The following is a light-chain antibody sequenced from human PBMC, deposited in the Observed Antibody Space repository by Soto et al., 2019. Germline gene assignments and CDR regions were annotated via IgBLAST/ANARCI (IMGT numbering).Light chain of an antibody. V-gene: IGLV2-14*01. J-gene: IGLJ3*02. CDR3: CSYAGTYTQWV. CDR2: EVS. CDR1: SSDIGGYNS. Sequence: QSVLTQPASVSGSPGQSITISCTGTSSDIGGYNSVSWYQQHPGKAPKLMIYEVSNRPSGISNRFSGSKSGNTASLTISGLQAEDEADYSCCSYAGTYTQWVFGGGTKLTVL.